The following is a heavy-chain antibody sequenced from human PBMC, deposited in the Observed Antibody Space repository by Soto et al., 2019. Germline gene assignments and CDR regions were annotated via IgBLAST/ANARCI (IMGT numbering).Heavy chain of an antibody. D-gene: IGHD3-10*01. J-gene: IGHJ6*03. Sequence: QVQLVQSGAEVKKPGASVKVSCKASGYTFTSYDINWVRQATGQGLEWMGWMNPNSGNTGYAQKFQGRVTMTRNTSLSTAYMELRSLRSEDTAVYYCARGQSRGYYYYMDVWGKGTTVTVSS. CDR3: ARGQSRGYYYYMDV. V-gene: IGHV1-8*01. CDR2: MNPNSGNT. CDR1: GYTFTSYD.